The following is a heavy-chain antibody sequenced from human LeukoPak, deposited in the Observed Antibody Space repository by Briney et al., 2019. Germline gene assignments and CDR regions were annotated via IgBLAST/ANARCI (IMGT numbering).Heavy chain of an antibody. V-gene: IGHV4-59*01. CDR3: ARSAESYGPRGWFDP. CDR1: GGSISSYY. D-gene: IGHD5-18*01. CDR2: IYYSGST. J-gene: IGHJ5*02. Sequence: PSETLSLTCTVSGGSISSYYWSWIRQPLGKGPEWIGYIYYSGSTNYNPSLKSRVTISVDTSKNQFSLKLSSVTAADTAVYYCARSAESYGPRGWFDPWGQGTLVTVSS.